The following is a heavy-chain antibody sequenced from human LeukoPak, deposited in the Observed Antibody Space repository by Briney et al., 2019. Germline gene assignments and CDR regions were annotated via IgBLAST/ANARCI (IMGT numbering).Heavy chain of an antibody. Sequence: SETLSLTCTVSGGSISSYYWSWIRQPAGKGLEWIGRIYTIGSTNYNSSLKSRVTMSVDMSKNQFSLKLSSVTAADTAVYYCARVTDCSGGSCYYYYYYMDVWGKGTTVTVSS. V-gene: IGHV4-4*07. D-gene: IGHD2-15*01. J-gene: IGHJ6*03. CDR2: IYTIGST. CDR3: ARVTDCSGGSCYYYYYYMDV. CDR1: GGSISSYY.